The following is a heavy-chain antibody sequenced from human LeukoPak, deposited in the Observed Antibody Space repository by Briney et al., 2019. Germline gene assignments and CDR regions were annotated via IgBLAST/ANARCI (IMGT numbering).Heavy chain of an antibody. CDR3: ARSSGYLSDAFDI. V-gene: IGHV3-7*01. J-gene: IGHJ3*02. Sequence: GGSLRLSCAASGFTFSSYVMHWVRQAPGKGLEWVANIKQDGSEKYYVDSVKGRFTISRDNAKNSLYLQMNSLRAEDTAVYYCARSSGYLSDAFDIWGQGTMVTVSS. CDR1: GFTFSSYV. CDR2: IKQDGSEK. D-gene: IGHD3-22*01.